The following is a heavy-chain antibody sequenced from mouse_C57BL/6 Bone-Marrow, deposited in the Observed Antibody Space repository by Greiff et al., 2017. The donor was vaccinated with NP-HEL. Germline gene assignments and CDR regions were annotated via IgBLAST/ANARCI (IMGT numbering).Heavy chain of an antibody. Sequence: QVQLQQSGAELVKPGASVKMSCKASGYTFTSYWITWVKQRPGQGLEWIGDIYPGSGSTNYNEKFKSKATLTVDTSSSTAYMQLSSLTSEDSAVYYCAREIYYGSSYGYFDVWGTGTTVTVSS. CDR2: IYPGSGST. V-gene: IGHV1-55*01. J-gene: IGHJ1*03. CDR3: AREIYYGSSYGYFDV. CDR1: GYTFTSYW. D-gene: IGHD1-1*01.